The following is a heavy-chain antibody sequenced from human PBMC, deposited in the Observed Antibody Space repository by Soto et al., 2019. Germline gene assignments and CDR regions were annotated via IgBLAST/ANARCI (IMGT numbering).Heavy chain of an antibody. V-gene: IGHV1-69*06. J-gene: IGHJ4*02. CDR1: GGTFSSYA. CDR2: IIPIFGTA. Sequence: GASVKVSCKASGGTFSSYAISWVRQAPGQGLEWMGGIIPIFGTANYAQKFQGRVTITADKSTSTAYMELSSLRSEDTAVYYCARELRSGYFDYWGQGTLVTVSS. CDR3: ARELRSGYFDY. D-gene: IGHD3-10*01.